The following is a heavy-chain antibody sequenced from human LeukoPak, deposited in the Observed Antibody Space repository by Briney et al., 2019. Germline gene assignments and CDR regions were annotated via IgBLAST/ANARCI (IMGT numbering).Heavy chain of an antibody. V-gene: IGHV3-21*04. CDR1: GFTFSSYN. Sequence: GGSLRLSCAASGFTFSSYNMNWVRQAPGKGLEWVSSISSSSSYIYFADSVKGRFTISRDNAKNSLYLQMNSLRAEDTAVYYCAKDLRVGATDCYFDYWGQGTLVTVSS. CDR2: ISSSSSYI. J-gene: IGHJ4*02. CDR3: AKDLRVGATDCYFDY. D-gene: IGHD1-26*01.